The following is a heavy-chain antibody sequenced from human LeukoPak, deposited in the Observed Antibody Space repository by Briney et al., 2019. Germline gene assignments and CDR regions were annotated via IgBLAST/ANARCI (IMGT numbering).Heavy chain of an antibody. CDR1: GGSMSSSSYY. D-gene: IGHD6-13*01. CDR3: AFGFSSSLGDY. CDR2: IYYRGTT. J-gene: IGHJ4*02. Sequence: SETLSLTCTVSGGSMSSSSYYWGWIRQPPGKGLEWIGTIYYRGTTYYNPSLKSRVTISVDTSKNQFSLRLTSVTATDTAVYYCAFGFSSSLGDYWGQATLVTVCS. V-gene: IGHV4-39*01.